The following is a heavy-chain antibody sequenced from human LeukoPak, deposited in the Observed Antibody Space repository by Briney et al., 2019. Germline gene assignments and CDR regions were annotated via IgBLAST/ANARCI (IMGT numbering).Heavy chain of an antibody. CDR1: GYSFTNHW. Sequence: GESLKISCKGSGYSFTNHWIGWVCQMPGKGLEWMGIIYPGDSGSRYSPSFQGQVTMSVDKSISTAYLQWSSLKASDSALYYCARPGSRYTTGWSGPFDFWGQGTLVIVSS. V-gene: IGHV5-51*01. CDR2: IYPGDSGS. CDR3: ARPGSRYTTGWSGPFDF. J-gene: IGHJ4*02. D-gene: IGHD3-16*02.